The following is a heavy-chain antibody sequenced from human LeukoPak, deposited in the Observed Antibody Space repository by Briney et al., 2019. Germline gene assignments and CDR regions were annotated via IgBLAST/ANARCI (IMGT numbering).Heavy chain of an antibody. V-gene: IGHV3-23*01. CDR3: AKDQYTGSYYRYYYCFMDV. Sequence: GGSLRLSCVASGFSFNSYAMTWVRQAPGKGLEWVSGISGSGDSTDYSDSVKGRFTISRDNSKNTLYLQMNSLRAEDTAIYYCAKDQYTGSYYRYYYCFMDVWGKGTAVTVSS. CDR2: ISGSGDST. D-gene: IGHD1-26*01. J-gene: IGHJ6*03. CDR1: GFSFNSYA.